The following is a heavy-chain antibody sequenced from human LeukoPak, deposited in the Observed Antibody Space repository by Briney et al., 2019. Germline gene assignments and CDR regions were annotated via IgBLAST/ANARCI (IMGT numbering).Heavy chain of an antibody. CDR1: GGSISSGGYY. CDR3: ARGKSDYGDYGYYYGMDV. J-gene: IGHJ6*02. D-gene: IGHD4-17*01. Sequence: SETLSLTCTVPGGSISSGGYYWSWIRQHPGKGLEWIGYIYYSGSTYYNPSLKSRVTISVDTSKNQFSLKLSSVTAADTAVYYCARGKSDYGDYGYYYGMDVWGQGTTVTVSS. V-gene: IGHV4-31*03. CDR2: IYYSGST.